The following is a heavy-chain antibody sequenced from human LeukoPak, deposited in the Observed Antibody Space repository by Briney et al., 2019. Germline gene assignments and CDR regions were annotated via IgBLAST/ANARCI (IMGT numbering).Heavy chain of an antibody. Sequence: GGSLRLSSAPSGFTFISYAMHWVPQAPGRGLEYVSAISRNGVSTYYANSVKGRFTISRDNSKITMYLQMGSLRAEDMAVYYCARDGDYDILTGYYTRFDYWGQGTLVTVSS. V-gene: IGHV3-64*01. CDR3: ARDGDYDILTGYYTRFDY. CDR1: GFTFISYA. J-gene: IGHJ4*02. CDR2: ISRNGVST. D-gene: IGHD3-9*01.